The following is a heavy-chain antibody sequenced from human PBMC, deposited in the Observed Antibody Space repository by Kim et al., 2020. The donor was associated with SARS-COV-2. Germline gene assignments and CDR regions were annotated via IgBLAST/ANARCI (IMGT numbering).Heavy chain of an antibody. Sequence: GGSLRLSCAASGFTFSDYYMSCIRQAPGKGLEWVSYISSSGSTIYYADSVKGRFTISRDNAKNSLYLQMNSLRAEDTAVYYCARDRSAGLFDYWGQGTLVTVSS. V-gene: IGHV3-11*04. CDR2: ISSSGSTI. CDR1: GFTFSDYY. CDR3: ARDRSAGLFDY. J-gene: IGHJ4*02. D-gene: IGHD6-13*01.